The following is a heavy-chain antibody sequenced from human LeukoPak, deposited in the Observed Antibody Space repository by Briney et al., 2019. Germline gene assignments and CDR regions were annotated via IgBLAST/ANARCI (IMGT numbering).Heavy chain of an antibody. V-gene: IGHV1-46*01. J-gene: IGHJ6*03. Sequence: ASVKVSCKASGYTFTSYYMHWVRQAPGQGLVWMGIINPSGGSTSYAQKFQGRVTMTRDTSTSTVYMELSSLRSEDTAVYYCASVTAVTTNYYYYMDVWGKGTTVTVSS. D-gene: IGHD4-11*01. CDR1: GYTFTSYY. CDR3: ASVTAVTTNYYYYMDV. CDR2: INPSGGST.